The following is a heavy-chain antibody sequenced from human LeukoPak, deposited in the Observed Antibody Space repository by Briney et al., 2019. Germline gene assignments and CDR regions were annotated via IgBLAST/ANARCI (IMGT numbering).Heavy chain of an antibody. Sequence: PSETPSLTCTVSGGSISSYYWSWLRQPPGKGLEYIGYTHYSGSTNYNPSLKNRVTISLDTSGNQFSLKLSSVTAADTAVYYCARDSDDFWSGYPGSWDYWGQGTLVTVSS. CDR2: THYSGST. J-gene: IGHJ4*02. CDR3: ARDSDDFWSGYPGSWDY. V-gene: IGHV4-59*01. CDR1: GGSISSYY. D-gene: IGHD3-3*01.